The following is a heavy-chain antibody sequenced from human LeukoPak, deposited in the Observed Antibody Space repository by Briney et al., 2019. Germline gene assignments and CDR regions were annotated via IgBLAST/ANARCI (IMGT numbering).Heavy chain of an antibody. V-gene: IGHV1-2*02. CDR2: INPDSGKT. J-gene: IGHJ4*02. Sequence: ASVNVSCKASGYAFTAYYIHWVRQAPGQGLEWMGWINPDSGKTNYAQKFQGRVTLTRDTSISTAYMELSRLRSDDTAVYYCARDRTWFGELFFDYWGQGTLVTVSS. CDR1: GYAFTAYY. CDR3: ARDRTWFGELFFDY. D-gene: IGHD3-10*01.